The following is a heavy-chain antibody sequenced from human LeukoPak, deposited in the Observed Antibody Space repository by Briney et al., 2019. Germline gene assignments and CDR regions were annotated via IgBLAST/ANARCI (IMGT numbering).Heavy chain of an antibody. CDR1: GGSFGGYY. CDR2: INHSGST. CDR3: ARPNSGYYYFDY. Sequence: SETLSLTCAVYGGSFGGYYWSWIRQPPGKGLEWIGEINHSGSTNYNPSLKSRVTISVDTSKNQFSLKLSSVTAADTAVYYCARPNSGYYYFDYWGQGTLVTVSS. V-gene: IGHV4-34*01. D-gene: IGHD5-12*01. J-gene: IGHJ4*02.